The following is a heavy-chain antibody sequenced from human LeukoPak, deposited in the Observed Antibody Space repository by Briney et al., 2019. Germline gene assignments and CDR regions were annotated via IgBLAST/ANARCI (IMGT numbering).Heavy chain of an antibody. CDR1: GFTFHNYA. J-gene: IGHJ4*02. D-gene: IGHD5/OR15-5a*01. CDR2: TSGDGITT. V-gene: IGHV3-43*02. CDR3: ARDHVYGGADY. Sequence: PGRSLRLSCAASGFTFHNYAIHWVRQAPGKGLEWVSLTSGDGITTYFADSVKGRFTISRDNSKSSLFLQMNSLRTEDTALYYCARDHVYGGADYWGQGTLVTVSS.